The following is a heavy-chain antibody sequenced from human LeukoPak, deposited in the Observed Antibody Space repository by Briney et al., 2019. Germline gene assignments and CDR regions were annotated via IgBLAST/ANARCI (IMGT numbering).Heavy chain of an antibody. CDR3: ARATYYYDSSGPGDV. D-gene: IGHD3-22*01. V-gene: IGHV1-2*02. J-gene: IGHJ6*02. Sequence: ASVTVSFKASGYTFTVYYMHWVRQAPGQGLEWMGWINPNSGGTNYAQKFQGRVTMTRDTAISTAYMELSRVRSDDTAVYYCARATYYYDSSGPGDVWGQGTTVTVSS. CDR2: INPNSGGT. CDR1: GYTFTVYY.